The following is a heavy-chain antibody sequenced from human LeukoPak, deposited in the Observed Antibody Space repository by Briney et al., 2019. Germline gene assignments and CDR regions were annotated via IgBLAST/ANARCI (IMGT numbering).Heavy chain of an antibody. CDR1: GYTFTGYY. CDR3: ARVEVVATIPFDY. CDR2: INPNSGGT. V-gene: IGHV1-2*02. D-gene: IGHD5-12*01. Sequence: ASVKVSCKASGYTFTGYYMHWVRQAPGQGREGMGWINPNSGGTNYAQKFQGRVTMTRDTSISTAYMELSRLRPDDTAVYYCARVEVVATIPFDYWGQGTLVTVSS. J-gene: IGHJ4*02.